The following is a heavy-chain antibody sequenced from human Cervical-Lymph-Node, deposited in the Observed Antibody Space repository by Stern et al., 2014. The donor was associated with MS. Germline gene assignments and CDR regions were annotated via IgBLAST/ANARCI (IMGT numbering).Heavy chain of an antibody. D-gene: IGHD6-13*01. CDR3: TRLSPAAGIFDF. Sequence: QVTLKESGPTLVKPTQTLTLTCTFSGFSLSTSGVGVGWIRQPPGKALEWLALIYWDDDKRYSPSLKSRLTITTDTSKNQVVLTMTNMDPVDTATYFCTRLSPAAGIFDFWGQGTLVTVSS. CDR2: IYWDDDK. CDR1: GFSLSTSGVG. V-gene: IGHV2-5*02. J-gene: IGHJ4*02.